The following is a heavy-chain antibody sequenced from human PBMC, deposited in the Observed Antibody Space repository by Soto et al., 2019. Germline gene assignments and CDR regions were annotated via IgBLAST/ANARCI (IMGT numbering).Heavy chain of an antibody. CDR1: GYTFTSYD. V-gene: IGHV1-8*01. Sequence: GASVKVSCKASGYTFTSYDINWVRQATGQGLEWMGWMNPNSGNTGYAQKFQGRVTMTRNTSISTAYMELSSLRSEDTAVYYCARVRLSAASATMNYYYYYYMDVWGKGTTVTVSS. J-gene: IGHJ6*03. CDR3: ARVRLSAASATMNYYYYYYMDV. CDR2: MNPNSGNT. D-gene: IGHD3-10*01.